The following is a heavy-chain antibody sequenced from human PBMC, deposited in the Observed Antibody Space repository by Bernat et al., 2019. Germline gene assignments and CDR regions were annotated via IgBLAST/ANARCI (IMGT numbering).Heavy chain of an antibody. J-gene: IGHJ4*02. V-gene: IGHV3-21*05. CDR1: GFTFSSYS. CDR2: ISSSSSYI. D-gene: IGHD3-10*01. CDR3: ASLSTPQYYYGSGSYLDY. Sequence: EVQLVESGGGLVKPGGSLRLSCAASGFTFSSYSMNWVRQAPGKGLEWVSYISSSSSYIYYADSVKGRFTISRDNAKNSLYLQMNSLRAEDTAVYYCASLSTPQYYYGSGSYLDYWGQGTLVTVSS.